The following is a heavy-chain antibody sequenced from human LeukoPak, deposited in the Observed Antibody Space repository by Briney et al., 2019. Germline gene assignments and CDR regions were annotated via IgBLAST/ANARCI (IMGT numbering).Heavy chain of an antibody. CDR1: GYTFTEHY. J-gene: IGHJ4*02. CDR3: ARAKNWGPYY. CDR2: IHPGRGDT. Sequence: EASVKVSCKALGYTFTEHYFHWLRQAPGQGIEWMGWIHPGRGDTNIAQKFQGRVSLTRDMSISTAYMELSRLTSDDTAVYYCARAKNWGPYYSGQGTLVSVSS. D-gene: IGHD7-27*01. V-gene: IGHV1-2*02.